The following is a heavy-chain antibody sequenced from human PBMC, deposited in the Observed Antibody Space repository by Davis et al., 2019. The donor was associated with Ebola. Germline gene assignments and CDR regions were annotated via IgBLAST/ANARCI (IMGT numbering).Heavy chain of an antibody. CDR3: AKDKKWSSSTRFDY. CDR1: GFTFDDYA. Sequence: SLKISCAASGFTFDDYAMHWVRQAPGKGLEWVSGISWNSGSIGYADSVKGRFTISRDNAKNSLYLQMNSLRAEDTALYYCAKDKKWSSSTRFDYWGQGTLVTVSS. V-gene: IGHV3-9*01. D-gene: IGHD2-15*01. J-gene: IGHJ4*02. CDR2: ISWNSGSI.